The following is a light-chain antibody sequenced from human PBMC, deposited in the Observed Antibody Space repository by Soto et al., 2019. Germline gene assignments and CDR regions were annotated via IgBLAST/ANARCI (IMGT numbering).Light chain of an antibody. V-gene: IGKV3-15*01. CDR2: GAS. Sequence: EIVMTQSPATLSVSPGERATLSCRASQSVSTKLAWYQQKPGQAPSLLIYGASTRATGGPAGFSGSGSGTEFTLTISSLQSEDFAVYYCQQYNDWPHTFGQGTKLEI. J-gene: IGKJ2*01. CDR3: QQYNDWPHT. CDR1: QSVSTK.